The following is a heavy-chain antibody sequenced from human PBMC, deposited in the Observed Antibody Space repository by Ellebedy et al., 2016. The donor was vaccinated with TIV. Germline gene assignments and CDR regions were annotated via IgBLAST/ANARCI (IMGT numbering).Heavy chain of an antibody. CDR2: ITSAGDT. V-gene: IGHV3-13*01. CDR3: SRGPGYSPGY. CDR1: GFTFSSHD. Sequence: PGGSLRLSCAASGFTFSSHDMHWVRQPTGKGLEWVSGITSAGDTYYLGSVKGRFIISRDSAKNSLYLQMNSLRAEDTAVYYCSRGPGYSPGYWGQGTLVTVSS. D-gene: IGHD5-18*01. J-gene: IGHJ4*02.